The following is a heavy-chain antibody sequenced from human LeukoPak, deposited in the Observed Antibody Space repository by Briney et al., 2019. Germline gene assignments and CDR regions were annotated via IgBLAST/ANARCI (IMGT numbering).Heavy chain of an antibody. D-gene: IGHD3-10*02. CDR2: ISSSGSTI. Sequence: GGSLRLSCAASAFTFSSYGMSWVRQAPGKGLEWVSYISSSGSTIYYADSVKGRSTISRDNAKNSLYLQMNSLRAEDTAVYYCAELGITMIGGVWGKGTTVTVSS. CDR1: AFTFSSYG. CDR3: AELGITMIGGV. V-gene: IGHV3-48*04. J-gene: IGHJ6*04.